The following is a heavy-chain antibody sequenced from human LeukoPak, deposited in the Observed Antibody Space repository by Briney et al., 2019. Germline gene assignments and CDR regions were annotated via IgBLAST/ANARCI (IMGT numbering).Heavy chain of an antibody. V-gene: IGHV4-31*03. CDR2: IYYSGST. Sequence: PSETLSLTCTVSGGSISSGGYYWSWIRQHPGKGLEWIGYIYYSGSTYYNPSLKSRVTISVDTSKNQFSLKLSSVTAADTAVYYCARTTVNNYGLWYFDLWGRGTLVTVSS. J-gene: IGHJ2*01. CDR3: ARTTVNNYGLWYFDL. D-gene: IGHD4-17*01. CDR1: GGSISSGGYY.